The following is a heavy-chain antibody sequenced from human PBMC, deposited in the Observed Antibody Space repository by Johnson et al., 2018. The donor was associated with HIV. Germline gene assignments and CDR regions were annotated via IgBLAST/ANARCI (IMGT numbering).Heavy chain of an antibody. J-gene: IGHJ3*02. CDR2: ISYDGGDK. CDR1: GFTFSSYD. Sequence: VQLVESGGGVVRPGGSLRLSCAASGFTFSSYDMHWVRQAPGKGLEWVAVISYDGGDKYYADSVKGRFTISRDNSKSTLYLQMNSLRPEDTAVYYCAKERRAPRAFDIWGQGTMVTVSS. CDR3: AKERRAPRAFDI. V-gene: IGHV3-30*18.